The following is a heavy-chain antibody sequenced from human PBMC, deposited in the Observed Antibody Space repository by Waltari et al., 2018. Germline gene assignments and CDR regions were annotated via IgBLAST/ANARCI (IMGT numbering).Heavy chain of an antibody. CDR2: IYYSGST. CDR1: GGSISSGGYY. Sequence: QVQLQESGPGLVKPSQTLSLTCTVSGGSISSGGYYWSWIRQHPGKGLEWIGYIYYSGSTYYNPSLKSRVTISVDTSKNQCSLKLSSVTAADTAVYYCAGGKYYYDSSGYYYWYFDLWGRGTLVTVSS. J-gene: IGHJ2*01. CDR3: AGGKYYYDSSGYYYWYFDL. D-gene: IGHD3-22*01. V-gene: IGHV4-31*03.